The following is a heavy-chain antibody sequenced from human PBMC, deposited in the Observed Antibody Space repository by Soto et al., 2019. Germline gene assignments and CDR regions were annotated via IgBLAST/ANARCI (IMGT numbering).Heavy chain of an antibody. Sequence: GGSLRLSCAASGFTFSSYAMHWVRQAPGKGLEWVAVISYDGSNKYYADSVKGRFTISRDNSKNTLYLQMNSLRAEDTAVYYCARGGSYYPNYFDYWGQGTLVTVSS. D-gene: IGHD1-26*01. J-gene: IGHJ4*02. V-gene: IGHV3-30-3*01. CDR3: ARGGSYYPNYFDY. CDR1: GFTFSSYA. CDR2: ISYDGSNK.